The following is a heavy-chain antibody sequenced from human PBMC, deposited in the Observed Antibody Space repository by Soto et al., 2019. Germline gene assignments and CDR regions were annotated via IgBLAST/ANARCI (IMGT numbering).Heavy chain of an antibody. CDR3: ARGYRQTPIY. D-gene: IGHD2-15*01. CDR1: GGSFSGYY. CDR2: INHSGST. Sequence: QVQLQQWGAGLLKPSETLSVTCAVYGGSFSGYYWSWIRQTPGKGPEWIGEINHSGSTNYSPSLKSRVTISVDTSKNQFSLKLSSVTAADTAVYSCARGYRQTPIYWGQGTLVTVSS. V-gene: IGHV4-34*01. J-gene: IGHJ4*02.